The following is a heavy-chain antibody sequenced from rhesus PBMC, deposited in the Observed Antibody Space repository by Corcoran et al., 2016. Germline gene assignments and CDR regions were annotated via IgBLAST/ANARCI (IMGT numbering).Heavy chain of an antibody. J-gene: IGHJ1*01. CDR3: ARLSSSYRYFEF. V-gene: IGHV4-165*01. CDR1: GGYFSGYY. Sequence: QVQLQESGPGLVKPSETLSLPCAVSGGYFSGYYWACIRQPPGQGLEWIGYISGSSGSTDYNPSLKSRVTISTDTSKNQFSLKLSSVTAADTAVYYCARLSSSYRYFEFWGQGALVTVSS. D-gene: IGHD6-43*01. CDR2: ISGSSGST.